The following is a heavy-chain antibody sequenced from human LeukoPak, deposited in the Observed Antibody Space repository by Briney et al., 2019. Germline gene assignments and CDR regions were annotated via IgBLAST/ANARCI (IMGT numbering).Heavy chain of an antibody. J-gene: IGHJ5*02. CDR3: ARGYCSSTSCYLPRYRRLPRGFDP. V-gene: IGHV4-34*01. CDR2: INHSGST. CDR1: GGSFSGYY. D-gene: IGHD2-2*01. Sequence: SETLSLTCAVYGGSFSGYYWSWIRQPPGKGLEWIGEINHSGSTNYNPSLKSRVTISVDTSKNQFPLKLSSVTAADTAVYYCARGYCSSTSCYLPRYRRLPRGFDPWGQGTLVTVSS.